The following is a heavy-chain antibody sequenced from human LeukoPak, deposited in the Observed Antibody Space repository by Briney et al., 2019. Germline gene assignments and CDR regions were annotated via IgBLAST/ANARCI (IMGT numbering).Heavy chain of an antibody. D-gene: IGHD2-21*01. J-gene: IGHJ3*01. CDR3: ARSLQGDHFDF. V-gene: IGHV1-18*04. CDR1: GYTFTSYY. Sequence: GVSVKVSCKASGYTFTSYYMHWVRQAPGQGLEWMGWINIYNGNTNYAQKVQDRATMTTDTSTTTAYMELRSLRSDDTAVYYCARSLQGDHFDFWGQGTMVTVSS. CDR2: INIYNGNT.